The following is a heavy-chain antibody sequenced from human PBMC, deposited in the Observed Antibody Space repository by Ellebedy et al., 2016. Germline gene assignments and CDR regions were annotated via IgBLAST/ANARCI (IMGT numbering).Heavy chain of an antibody. CDR1: GFTFSSYG. V-gene: IGHV3-33*01. D-gene: IGHD3-9*01. Sequence: GGSLRLSCAASGFTFSSYGMHWVRQAPGKGLEWVAVIWYDGSNKYYADSVKGRFTISRDNAKNSLFLQMNNLRADDTAVYYCARDPRPYLRYGHYDCWGQGTLVTVSS. CDR2: IWYDGSNK. J-gene: IGHJ4*02. CDR3: ARDPRPYLRYGHYDC.